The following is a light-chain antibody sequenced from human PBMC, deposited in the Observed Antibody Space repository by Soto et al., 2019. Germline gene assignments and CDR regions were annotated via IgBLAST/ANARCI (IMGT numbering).Light chain of an antibody. CDR2: DAS. CDR3: QQYGSSPRT. CDR1: QSVSSSS. Sequence: IGLTMSPGTLSLSKGERATLSCRASQSVSSSSLAWYQQKRGQAPRLLIHDASSRATGIPDRFSGSGSGTDFTLTISRLEPEDFAVYYCQQYGSSPRTFGQGTKVDIK. J-gene: IGKJ1*01. V-gene: IGKV3-20*01.